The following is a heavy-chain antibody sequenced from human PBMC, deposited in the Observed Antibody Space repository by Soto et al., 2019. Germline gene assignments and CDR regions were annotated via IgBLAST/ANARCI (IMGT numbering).Heavy chain of an antibody. CDR1: GFTFSSHG. V-gene: IGHV3-33*01. D-gene: IGHD3-16*01. Sequence: QVQLVESGGGVVQPGRSLRLACVASGFTFSSHGMHWVRQAPGKGLEWVAVIWYDGSNKHYTDSVKGRFTISRDNSKSTLYLQMNSLRAEDTAVYYCMRWGDNRAFEYWGQGTLVTVSS. CDR3: MRWGDNRAFEY. J-gene: IGHJ4*02. CDR2: IWYDGSNK.